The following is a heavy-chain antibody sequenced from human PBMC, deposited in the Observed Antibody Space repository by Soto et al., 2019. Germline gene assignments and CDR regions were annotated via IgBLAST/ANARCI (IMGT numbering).Heavy chain of an antibody. V-gene: IGHV3-15*01. Sequence: EVQLVESGGGLVKPGGSLRLSCTVSGFTFSNAWMSWVRQAPGKGLEWVGRIKRKTDDGTTDYAAPVKGRFTISRDDSNNTLYLQMNSLKTEDTAVYYCTTGLSSGYYNLDYWGQGTLVTVSS. D-gene: IGHD3-22*01. J-gene: IGHJ4*02. CDR2: IKRKTDDGTT. CDR3: TTGLSSGYYNLDY. CDR1: GFTFSNAW.